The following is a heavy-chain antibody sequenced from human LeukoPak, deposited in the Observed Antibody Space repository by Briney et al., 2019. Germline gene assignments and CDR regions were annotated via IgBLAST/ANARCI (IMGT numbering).Heavy chain of an antibody. V-gene: IGHV3-53*01. D-gene: IGHD6-19*01. CDR3: ARDAYSGCVDN. CDR2: IYSGGST. J-gene: IGHJ4*02. CDR1: GFTLSSNY. Sequence: PGGALRLSCAASGFTLSSNYMSWVRQAPGKGLEGVSIIYSGGSTYYAGYVKGRFTISRDNAKNTLYLQMDSLGAEETAVYYCARDAYSGCVDNWGQGTLVTVSS.